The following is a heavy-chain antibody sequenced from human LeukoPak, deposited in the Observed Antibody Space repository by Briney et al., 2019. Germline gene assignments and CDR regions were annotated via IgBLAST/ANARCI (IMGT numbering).Heavy chain of an antibody. CDR3: ARVGNQLLYSHFDY. CDR1: GFTFSTYN. D-gene: IGHD2-2*02. J-gene: IGHJ4*02. V-gene: IGHV3-48*04. CDR2: ISSSSTTI. Sequence: GGSLRLSCAASGFTFSTYNMNWVRQAPGKGLEWVSYISSSSTTIYYADSVKGRFTISRDNAKNSLYLQMNSLRAEDTAVYYCARVGNQLLYSHFDYWGQGTLVTVSS.